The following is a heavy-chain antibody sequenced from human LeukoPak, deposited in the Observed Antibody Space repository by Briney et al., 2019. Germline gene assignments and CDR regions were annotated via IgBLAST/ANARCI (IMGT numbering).Heavy chain of an antibody. CDR3: PYDSSGYYAHYFDY. CDR1: GFTFSSYA. Sequence: GGSLRLSCSASGFTFSSYAMHWVRQAPGKGLEYVSAISSNGGSTYYADSVKGRFTISRDNSKNTLYLQMSSLRAEDTAVYYCPYDSSGYYAHYFDYWGQGTLVTVSS. D-gene: IGHD3-22*01. CDR2: ISSNGGST. V-gene: IGHV3-64D*09. J-gene: IGHJ4*02.